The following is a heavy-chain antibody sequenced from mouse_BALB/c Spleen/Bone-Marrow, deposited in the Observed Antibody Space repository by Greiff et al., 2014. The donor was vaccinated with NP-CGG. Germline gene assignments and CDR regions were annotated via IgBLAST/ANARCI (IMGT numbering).Heavy chain of an antibody. V-gene: IGHV14-3*02. CDR1: GFNIKDTY. Sequence: EVQLQQSGAELVKPGASVKLSCTASGFNIKDTYMHWVRQRPEQGLEWIGRIDTANGNTKYDPKFQGKATITADTSSNTAYLQLSSLTSEDTAVYYCARYGNGLMDYWGQGTSVTVSS. CDR2: IDTANGNT. D-gene: IGHD2-1*01. CDR3: ARYGNGLMDY. J-gene: IGHJ4*01.